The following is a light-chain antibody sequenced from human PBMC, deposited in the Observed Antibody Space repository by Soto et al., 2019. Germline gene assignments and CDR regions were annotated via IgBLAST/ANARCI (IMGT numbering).Light chain of an antibody. CDR3: HQYNKWPRT. Sequence: EIVMKQSPATLSVSPGERATLSCRASESVSSNLAWYQQKPGQAPRLLIYGASSRATGIPARFSGSGSGTEFTLTMSSLQSEDFAVYYCHQYNKWPRTFGQGTKVDIK. CDR2: GAS. V-gene: IGKV3-15*01. CDR1: ESVSSN. J-gene: IGKJ1*01.